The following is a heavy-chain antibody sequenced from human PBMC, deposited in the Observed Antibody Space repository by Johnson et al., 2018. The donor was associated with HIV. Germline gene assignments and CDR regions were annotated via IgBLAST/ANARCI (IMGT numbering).Heavy chain of an antibody. J-gene: IGHJ3*02. D-gene: IGHD6-13*01. CDR1: GFTFSNYA. CDR2: ISYYGSNK. CDR3: ARVRVKRVSSSGWWGGAFDI. Sequence: QVQLVESGGGVVQPGRSLRLSCAASGFTFSNYAMHWVRQAPGKGLEWVTVISYYGSNKYHADSVKGRFIISRDNSKNTLYLQMNILRPEDTAVYYCARVRVKRVSSSGWWGGAFDIWGQGTMVTVSS. V-gene: IGHV3-30-3*01.